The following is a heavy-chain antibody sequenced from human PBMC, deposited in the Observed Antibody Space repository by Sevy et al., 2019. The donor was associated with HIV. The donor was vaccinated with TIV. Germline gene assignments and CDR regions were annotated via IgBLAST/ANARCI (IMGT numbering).Heavy chain of an antibody. CDR2: ISGLNNYI. V-gene: IGHV3-21*01. Sequence: GGSLRLSCAASEFTFSSYSMNWVRQAPGKGLEWISSISGLNNYIYYADSVKGRFTISRDNAKNSLYLQMNSLRAEDTAVYYCAREGDSWLPFDYWGQGTLVTVSS. CDR3: AREGDSWLPFDY. CDR1: EFTFSSYS. D-gene: IGHD6-13*01. J-gene: IGHJ4*02.